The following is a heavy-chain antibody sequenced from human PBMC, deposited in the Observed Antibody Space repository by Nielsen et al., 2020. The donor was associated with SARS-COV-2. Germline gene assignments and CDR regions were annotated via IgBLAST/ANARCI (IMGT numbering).Heavy chain of an antibody. CDR1: GGSISSYY. V-gene: IGHV4-59*12. D-gene: IGHD1-14*01. Sequence: GSLRLSCTVSGGSISSYYWSWIRQPPGKGLEWIGYIYYSGSTNYNPSLKSRVTISVDTSKNQFSLQLNSVTPEDTAVYYCARDLSSNLYFDYWGQGTLVTVSS. CDR2: IYYSGST. CDR3: ARDLSSNLYFDY. J-gene: IGHJ4*02.